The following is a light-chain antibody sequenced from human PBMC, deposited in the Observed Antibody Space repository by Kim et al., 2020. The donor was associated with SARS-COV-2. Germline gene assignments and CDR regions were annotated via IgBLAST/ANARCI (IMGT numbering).Light chain of an antibody. J-gene: IGLJ3*02. CDR3: SSYTSSSTPSWV. CDR2: DVS. CDR1: SSDVGGYNY. Sequence: QSALTQPASVSGSPGQSITISCTGTSSDVGGYNYVSWYQQHPGKAPKLMIYDVSKRPSGVSNRFSGSKSGNTASLTISGLQAEDEADYYCSSYTSSSTPSWVFSGGTQLTVL. V-gene: IGLV2-14*01.